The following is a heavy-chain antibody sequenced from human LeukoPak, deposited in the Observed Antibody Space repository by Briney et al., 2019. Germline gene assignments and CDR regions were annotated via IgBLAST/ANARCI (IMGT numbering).Heavy chain of an antibody. V-gene: IGHV3-74*01. J-gene: IGHJ4*02. CDR2: INSDGSST. CDR3: ARVRVGTTTFGY. CDR1: GFTFSSYW. Sequence: GGSLRLSCAASGFTFSSYWMHWVRQAPGKGLVWVSRINSDGSSTSYADSVKGRFTISRDNAKNTLYMQMNSLRAEDTAVYYCARVRVGTTTFGYWGQGTLVTVSS. D-gene: IGHD1-26*01.